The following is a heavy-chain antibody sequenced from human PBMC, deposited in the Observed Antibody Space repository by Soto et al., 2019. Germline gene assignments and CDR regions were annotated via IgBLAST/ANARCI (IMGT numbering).Heavy chain of an antibody. V-gene: IGHV4-59*08. Sequence: SETLSLTCTVSGGSISSYYWSWIRQPPGKGLEWIGYIYYSGSTNYNPSLKSRVTISVDTSKNQFSLKLSSVTAADTAVYYCARRGYCSGGSCPSDYYYYYMDVWGKGTTVTVSS. D-gene: IGHD2-15*01. CDR1: GGSISSYY. J-gene: IGHJ6*03. CDR2: IYYSGST. CDR3: ARRGYCSGGSCPSDYYYYYMDV.